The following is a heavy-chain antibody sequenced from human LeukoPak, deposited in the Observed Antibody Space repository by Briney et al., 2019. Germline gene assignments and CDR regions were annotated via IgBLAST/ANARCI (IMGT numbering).Heavy chain of an antibody. Sequence: ASVKVSCKASGGTFSSYAISWVRQAPGQGLEWMGGIIPIFGTANYAQKFQGRVTITADESTSTAYMELRSLRSEDTAVYYCARGVENYYYGMDVWGKGTTVTVSS. CDR2: IIPIFGTA. V-gene: IGHV1-69*13. CDR1: GGTFSSYA. J-gene: IGHJ6*04. CDR3: ARGVENYYYGMDV.